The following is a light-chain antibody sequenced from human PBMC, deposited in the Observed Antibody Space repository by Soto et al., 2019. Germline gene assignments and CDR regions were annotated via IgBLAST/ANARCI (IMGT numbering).Light chain of an antibody. J-gene: IGKJ1*01. CDR2: GAS. CDR3: QQYNNWPQT. V-gene: IGKV3-15*01. Sequence: ELVLTQSPGTPSLSPGERAPLSCRASQSVSSSYLAWYQQKPGQAPRLLIYGASTRATGIPARFSGSGSGTEFTLTISSLQSEDFAVYYCQQYNNWPQTFGQGTKVDIK. CDR1: QSVSSSY.